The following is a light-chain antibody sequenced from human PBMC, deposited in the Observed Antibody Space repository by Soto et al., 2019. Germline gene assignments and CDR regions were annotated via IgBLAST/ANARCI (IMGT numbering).Light chain of an antibody. V-gene: IGLV2-14*01. Sequence: QSVLTQPASVSGSPGRSITISCTGTSSDLAIYNYVSWYQQQPGKAPKLMIYQVTNRPSGVFNRFSGYRSGSTASLTISGLQAEDEADYYCSSYTDSSNYVFGT. CDR3: SSYTDSSNYV. CDR2: QVT. J-gene: IGLJ1*01. CDR1: SSDLAIYNY.